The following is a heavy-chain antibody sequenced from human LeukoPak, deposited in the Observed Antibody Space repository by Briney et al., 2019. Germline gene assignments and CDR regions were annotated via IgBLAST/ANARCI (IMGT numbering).Heavy chain of an antibody. J-gene: IGHJ4*02. CDR3: ASRGSTYCGGDCSFDY. CDR2: IIPIFGTA. CDR1: GGTFSSYA. D-gene: IGHD2-21*02. V-gene: IGHV1-69*01. Sequence: SVKVSCKASGGTFSSYAISWVRQAPGQGLEWMGGIIPIFGTANYAQKFQGRVTIAADESTSTAYMELSSLRSEDTAVYYCASRGSTYCGGDCSFDYWGQGTLVTVSS.